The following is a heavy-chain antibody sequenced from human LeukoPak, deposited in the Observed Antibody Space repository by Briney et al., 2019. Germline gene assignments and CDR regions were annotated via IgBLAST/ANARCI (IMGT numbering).Heavy chain of an antibody. CDR1: GFTVSSNY. D-gene: IGHD3-22*01. V-gene: IGHV3-23*01. J-gene: IGHJ3*02. CDR3: VKVGGSSYYPEI. CDR2: ISARGDST. Sequence: TGGSLRLSCAASGFTVSSNYMSWVRQAPGKGLEWVSAISARGDSTYSADAVKGRFTISRDNSKNTLAVQINSLRAEDTALYDCVKVGGSSYYPEIWGQGTMVTVSS.